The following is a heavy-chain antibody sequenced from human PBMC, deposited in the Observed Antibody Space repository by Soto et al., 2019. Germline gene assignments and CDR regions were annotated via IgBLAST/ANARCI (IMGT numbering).Heavy chain of an antibody. J-gene: IGHJ4*02. Sequence: SETLSLTCTVSGCSISSSSYYWGWIRQPPGKGLEWIGCIYHSGSTYYNPSLKSRVTISVDRSKNQFSLKLSSVTAADTAVYYCASRQGTAMVKGSFDYWGQGTLVTVS. CDR3: ASRQGTAMVKGSFDY. D-gene: IGHD5-18*01. CDR2: IYHSGST. V-gene: IGHV4-39*07. CDR1: GCSISSSSYY.